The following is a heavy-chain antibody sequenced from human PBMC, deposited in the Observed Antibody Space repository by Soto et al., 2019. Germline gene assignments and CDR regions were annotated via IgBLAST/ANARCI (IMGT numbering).Heavy chain of an antibody. CDR3: VRCYCSVGSCYACWHFDL. Sequence: QVPLVQSGGEVKKPGASVKVSCQASGYTFSDYAISWVRQAPGLGLEWMGWISASTRNTDQAQNFQGRVIMTLDTSTNTAYMELRSLRSDDTAVYYCVRCYCSVGSCYACWHFDLWGRGTLVTVSS. J-gene: IGHJ2*01. D-gene: IGHD2-15*01. CDR1: GYTFSDYA. CDR2: ISASTRNT. V-gene: IGHV1-18*01.